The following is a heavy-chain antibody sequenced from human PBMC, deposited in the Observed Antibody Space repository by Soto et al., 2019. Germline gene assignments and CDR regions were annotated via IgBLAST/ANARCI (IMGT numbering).Heavy chain of an antibody. CDR2: IIPAFGTT. D-gene: IGHD2-2*02. CDR1: GGTFGIYA. CDR3: ARAPRQMLYGPTRNGMDV. Sequence: QVQLVQSGDAVSKPGSSVKVSCKASGGTFGIYAIGWVRQAPGQGLEWMGGIIPAFGTTKNAQKFQDRADMTADESTNTVDMELRALRFADTAVYYRARAPRQMLYGPTRNGMDVWGQGTTLIVSS. J-gene: IGHJ6*02. V-gene: IGHV1-69*01.